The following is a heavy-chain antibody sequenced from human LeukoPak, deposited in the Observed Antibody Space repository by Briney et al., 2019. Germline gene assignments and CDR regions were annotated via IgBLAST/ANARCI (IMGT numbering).Heavy chain of an antibody. CDR3: ARQGGGFWYFDL. V-gene: IGHV4-59*08. CDR1: GGSISSYY. Sequence: SETLSLTCTVSGGSISSYYWSWIRQPPGRGLEWIGYIYYSGSTNYNPSLKSRVTISVDTSKNQFSLKLSSVTAADTAVYYCARQGGGFWYFDLWGRGTLVTASS. D-gene: IGHD6-25*01. CDR2: IYYSGST. J-gene: IGHJ2*01.